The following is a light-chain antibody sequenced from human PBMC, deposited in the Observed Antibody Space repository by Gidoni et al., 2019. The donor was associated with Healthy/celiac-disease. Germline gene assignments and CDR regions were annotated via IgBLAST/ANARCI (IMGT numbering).Light chain of an antibody. J-gene: IGLJ2*01. CDR1: SSDVGGYNY. Sequence: QSALTQPRPVSASPGQSVTISCTGTSSDVGGYNYFSWYQQHPGKAPKLMIYDVSKRPSGVPDRFSGSKSGNTASLTISGLQAEDEADYYCCSYAGSYTFVFGGGTKLTVL. CDR3: CSYAGSYTFV. V-gene: IGLV2-11*01. CDR2: DVS.